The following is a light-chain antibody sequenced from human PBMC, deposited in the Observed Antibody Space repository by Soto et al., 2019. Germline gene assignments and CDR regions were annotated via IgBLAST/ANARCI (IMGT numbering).Light chain of an antibody. Sequence: EIVLTQSPATLSLSPGERATLSCRASQSVSSYLAWYQQKPGQAPRLLIYDASKRATGIPARFSGSGSGTXXXXXXXXXXXXXFAVYYCQQRSNWPLTFGGXTKVEI. J-gene: IGKJ4*01. V-gene: IGKV3-11*01. CDR2: DAS. CDR1: QSVSSY. CDR3: QQRSNWPLT.